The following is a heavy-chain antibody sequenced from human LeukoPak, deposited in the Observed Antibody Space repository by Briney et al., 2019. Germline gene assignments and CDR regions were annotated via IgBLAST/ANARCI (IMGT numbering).Heavy chain of an antibody. CDR3: ARGAGYYDSSEAFDI. V-gene: IGHV4-34*01. CDR2: INHSGST. J-gene: IGHJ3*02. Sequence: SETLSLTCAVYGGSFSGYYWSWIRQPPRKGLEWIGEINHSGSTNYNPSLKSRVTISVDTSKNQFSLKLSSVTAADTAVYYCARGAGYYDSSEAFDIWGQGTMVTVSS. D-gene: IGHD3-22*01. CDR1: GGSFSGYY.